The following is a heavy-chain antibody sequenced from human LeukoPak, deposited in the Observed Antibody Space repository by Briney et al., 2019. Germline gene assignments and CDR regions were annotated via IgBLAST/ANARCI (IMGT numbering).Heavy chain of an antibody. V-gene: IGHV3-30*09. Sequence: GGSLRLSCAASGFTFSSYAMHWVRQAPGKGLEWVAVISYDGSNKYYADSVKGRFAISRDNSKNTLYLQMNSLRAEDTAVYYCARDGASVGYSSGWYVGDFVYWGQGTLVTVSS. CDR1: GFTFSSYA. CDR3: ARDGASVGYSSGWYVGDFVY. CDR2: ISYDGSNK. D-gene: IGHD6-19*01. J-gene: IGHJ4*02.